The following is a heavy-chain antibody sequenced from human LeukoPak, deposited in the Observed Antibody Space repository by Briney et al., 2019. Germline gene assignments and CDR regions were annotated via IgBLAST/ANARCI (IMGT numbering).Heavy chain of an antibody. CDR2: ISSSSSYI. CDR3: ASFEGYSSSWYYFDY. D-gene: IGHD6-13*01. CDR1: GFTFSSYS. V-gene: IGHV3-21*01. J-gene: IGHJ4*02. Sequence: GGSLRLSCAASGFTFSSYSMNWVRQAPGKGLEWVSSISSSSSYIYYADSVKGRFTISRDNAKNSLYPQMNSLRAEDTAVYYCASFEGYSSSWYYFDYWGQGTLVTVSS.